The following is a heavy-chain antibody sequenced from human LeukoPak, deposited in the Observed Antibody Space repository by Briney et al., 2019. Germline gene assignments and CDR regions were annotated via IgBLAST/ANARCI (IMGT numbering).Heavy chain of an antibody. J-gene: IGHJ4*02. CDR2: ISSSSSYI. D-gene: IGHD3-22*01. CDR3: SGGAPTESSGYCFLY. CDR1: GFTFSSYS. Sequence: GGSLRLSCAASGFTFSSYSMNWVRQAPGKGLEWVSSISSSSSYIYYADSVKGRFTISRDNAKNSLYLQMNALRAEDTAVYYCSGGAPTESSGYCFLYWGQGTLVAVSS. V-gene: IGHV3-21*01.